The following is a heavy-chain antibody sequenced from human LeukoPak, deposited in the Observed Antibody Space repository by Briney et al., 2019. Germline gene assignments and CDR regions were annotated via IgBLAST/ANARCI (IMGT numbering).Heavy chain of an antibody. CDR2: MRQDGSGK. J-gene: IGHJ3*01. CDR3: VAYKFLLSWSAFDF. CDR1: GFTSSTAW. Sequence: PGGSLRLSCAVSGFTSSTAWLTWVRQAPGKGLEWVADMRQDGSGKYYVDSVKGRFFISGDIAKNSVSLHMNRLSVEDTAVYYCVAYKFLLSWSAFDFWGRGTMVTVSS. D-gene: IGHD6-13*01. V-gene: IGHV3-7*01.